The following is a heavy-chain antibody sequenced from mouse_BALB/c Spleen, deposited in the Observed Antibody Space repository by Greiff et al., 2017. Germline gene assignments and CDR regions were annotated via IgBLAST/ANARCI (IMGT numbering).Heavy chain of an antibody. CDR1: GFTFSDYY. CDR2: ISGGGSYI. V-gene: IGHV5-4*02. J-gene: IGHJ4*01. CDR3: ARDRGDAMDY. D-gene: IGHD3-1*01. Sequence: EVMLVESGGGLVKPGGSLKLSCAASGFTFSDYYMYWVRQTPEKRLEWVATISGGGSYIYYPDSVKGRFTISRDNAKNNLYLQMSSLKSEDTAMYYCARDRGDAMDYWGQGTSVTVSS.